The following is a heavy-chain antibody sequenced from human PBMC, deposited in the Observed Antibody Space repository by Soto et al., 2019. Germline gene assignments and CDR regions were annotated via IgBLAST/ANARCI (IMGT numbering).Heavy chain of an antibody. CDR2: ISSNGVGT. J-gene: IGHJ6*03. CDR1: GFTLSGYA. CDR3: SRRARPDFYYLDV. D-gene: IGHD6-6*01. V-gene: IGHV3-64*01. Sequence: PGGSLRLSCAASGFTLSGYAMDWVRQAPGKGLEYVSGISSNGVGTYYANSVQGRFTVSRDNSKNTVYLQMGSLRPEDMAVYYCSRRARPDFYYLDVCGQGTSVTVSS.